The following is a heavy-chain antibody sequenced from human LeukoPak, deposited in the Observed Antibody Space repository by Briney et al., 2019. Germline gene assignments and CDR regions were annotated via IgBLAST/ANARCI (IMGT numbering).Heavy chain of an antibody. CDR1: GFTFSSTW. D-gene: IGHD3-16*01. CDR3: AKNGGPHGMDV. CDR2: IRHDGSET. V-gene: IGHV3-7*02. Sequence: GGSLRLSCAASGFTFSSTWMSWVRQAPGKGLEWVANIRHDGSETNYVDSVKGRFTISRDNAKNSLHLQMNSLRVEDTAVYYCAKNGGPHGMDVWGQGTTVTVSS. J-gene: IGHJ6*02.